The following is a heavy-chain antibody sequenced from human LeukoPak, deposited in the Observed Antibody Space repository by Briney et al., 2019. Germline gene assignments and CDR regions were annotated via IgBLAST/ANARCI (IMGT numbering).Heavy chain of an antibody. V-gene: IGHV1-69*13. CDR2: IIPIFGTA. Sequence: ASVKVSCKASGGTFSSYAISWVRQAPGQGLEWMGGIIPIFGTANYAQKFQGRVTITADESTSTAYMELSSLGSEDTAVYYCARGDSVRRYFDWSASSRYYYYYYYMDVWGKGTTVTISS. J-gene: IGHJ6*03. CDR1: GGTFSSYA. CDR3: ARGDSVRRYFDWSASSRYYYYYYYMDV. D-gene: IGHD3-9*01.